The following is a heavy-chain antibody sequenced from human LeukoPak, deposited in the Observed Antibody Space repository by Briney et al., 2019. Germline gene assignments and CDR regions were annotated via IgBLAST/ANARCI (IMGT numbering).Heavy chain of an antibody. V-gene: IGHV3-48*04. J-gene: IGHJ4*02. CDR2: ISSSSSTI. Sequence: GGSLRLSCAASGFTFSSYGMTWVRQAPGKGLEWVSYISSSSSTIYYADSVKGRFTISRDNAKNSLYLQMNSLRAEDTAVYYCAHTDILTGVDYWGQGTLVTVSS. D-gene: IGHD3-9*01. CDR3: AHTDILTGVDY. CDR1: GFTFSSYG.